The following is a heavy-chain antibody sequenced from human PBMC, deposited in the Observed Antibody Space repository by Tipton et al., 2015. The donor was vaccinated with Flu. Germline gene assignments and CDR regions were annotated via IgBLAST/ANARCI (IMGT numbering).Heavy chain of an antibody. V-gene: IGHV3-30-3*01. Sequence: SLRLSCAASGFAFSSYGLHWVRQAPGKGLEWVAVISFDGNRKDYADSVKGRFTISRDNSKNILYLQMNSLRAEDTTVYYCARGSNDYGDPHFDYWGQGTLVTVSS. D-gene: IGHD4-17*01. CDR3: ARGSNDYGDPHFDY. CDR2: ISFDGNRK. CDR1: GFAFSSYG. J-gene: IGHJ4*02.